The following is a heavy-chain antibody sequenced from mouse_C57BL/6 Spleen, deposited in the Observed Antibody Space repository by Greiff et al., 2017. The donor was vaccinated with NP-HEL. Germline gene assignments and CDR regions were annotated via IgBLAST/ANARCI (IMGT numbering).Heavy chain of an antibody. CDR2: IRNKANGYTT. CDR1: GFTFTDYY. D-gene: IGHD3-2*02. CDR3: ARWSSGPDFFFAY. V-gene: IGHV7-3*01. Sequence: EVKVVESGGGLVQPGGSLSLSCAASGFTFTDYYMSWVRQPPGKALEWLGFIRNKANGYTTEYSASVKGRFTISRDNSQSILYLQMNALRAEDSATYYCARWSSGPDFFFAYWGQGTLVTVSA. J-gene: IGHJ3*01.